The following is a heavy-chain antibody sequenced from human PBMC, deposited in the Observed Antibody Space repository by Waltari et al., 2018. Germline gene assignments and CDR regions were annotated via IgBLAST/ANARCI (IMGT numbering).Heavy chain of an antibody. V-gene: IGHV3-21*01. Sequence: EVQLVESGGGLVKPGGSLRLSCAASGFTFSSYSMNWVRQAPGKGLEWVSSISSSSSYIYYADSVKGRFTISRDNAKNSLYLQMNSLRAEDTAVYYCASLPGELLEWLLAGYMDVWGKGTTVTVSS. CDR2: ISSSSSYI. D-gene: IGHD3-3*01. J-gene: IGHJ6*03. CDR3: ASLPGELLEWLLAGYMDV. CDR1: GFTFSSYS.